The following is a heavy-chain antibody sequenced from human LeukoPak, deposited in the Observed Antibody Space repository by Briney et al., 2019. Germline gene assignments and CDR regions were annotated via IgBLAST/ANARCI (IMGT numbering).Heavy chain of an antibody. CDR2: ISSGRNYI. CDR1: GFLFSDYS. D-gene: IGHD3-3*01. CDR3: TRDRDLGVGNWFDP. J-gene: IGHJ5*02. V-gene: IGHV3-21*01. Sequence: GGSLRLSCAASGFLFSDYSLNWVRQAPGKVLEWVASISSGRNYIYYADSVKGRFTIFRDNAKNALYLRMSSLRAEDTAVYFCTRDRDLGVGNWFDPWGQGTLVTVSS.